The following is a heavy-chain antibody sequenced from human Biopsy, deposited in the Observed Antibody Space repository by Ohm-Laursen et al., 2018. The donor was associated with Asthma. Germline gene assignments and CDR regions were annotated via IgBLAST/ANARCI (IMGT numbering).Heavy chain of an antibody. CDR2: IYYSGTT. V-gene: IGHV4-59*04. D-gene: IGHD6-13*01. CDR1: GVPIRSYY. CDR3: VRGSSSWHHGPFHYYYGLDV. J-gene: IGHJ6*02. Sequence: SDTLSLTCAVPGVPIRSYYWTWIRQPPGKGLEWIGSIYYSGTTYYNPSLESRVTVSADTSKNQFSLKLTSVTAADTAVYYCVRGSSSWHHGPFHYYYGLDVWGQGTTATVSS.